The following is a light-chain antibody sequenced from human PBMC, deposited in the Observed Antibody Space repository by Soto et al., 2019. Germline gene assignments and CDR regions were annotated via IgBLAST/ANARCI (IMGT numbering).Light chain of an antibody. CDR2: SFN. CDR3: AAWDDSLNVYV. CDR1: ASNIGSNT. Sequence: QAVVNQPPSASGTPGQRVTISCSGSASNIGSNTVNWYQQLPGTAPKLLMYSFNVRPSGVPDRFSGSKSGTSASLAIRGLQFEDEADYYCAAWDDSLNVYVFGTGTKLTVL. V-gene: IGLV1-44*01. J-gene: IGLJ1*01.